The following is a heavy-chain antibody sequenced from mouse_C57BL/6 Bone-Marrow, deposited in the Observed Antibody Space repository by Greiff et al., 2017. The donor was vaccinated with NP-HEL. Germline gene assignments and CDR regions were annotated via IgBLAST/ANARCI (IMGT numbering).Heavy chain of an antibody. Sequence: VKLQQPGAELVKPGASVKLSCKASGYTFTSYWMHWVKQRPGQGLEWIGMIHPNRGSTNYNEKFKSKATLTVDKTSSTAYMQLSSLTSEDSAVYYCASGDAYWGQGTLVTVSA. V-gene: IGHV1-64*01. CDR3: ASGDAY. CDR2: IHPNRGST. J-gene: IGHJ3*01. CDR1: GYTFTSYW.